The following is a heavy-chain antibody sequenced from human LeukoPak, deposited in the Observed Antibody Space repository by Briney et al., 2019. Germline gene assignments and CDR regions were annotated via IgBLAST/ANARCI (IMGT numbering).Heavy chain of an antibody. CDR3: ARENYDILTGFFDY. CDR2: IIPIFGTA. V-gene: IGHV1-69*06. D-gene: IGHD3-9*01. J-gene: IGHJ4*02. CDR1: GGTFSSYA. Sequence: ASVKVSCKASGGTFSSYAISWVRQAPGQGLEWMGGIIPIFGTANYAQKFQGRVTITADKSTSTAYMELSSLRSEDTAVYYCARENYDILTGFFDYWGQGTLVTVSS.